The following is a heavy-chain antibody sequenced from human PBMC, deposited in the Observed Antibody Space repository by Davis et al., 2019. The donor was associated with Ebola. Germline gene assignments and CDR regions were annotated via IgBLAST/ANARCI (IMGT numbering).Heavy chain of an antibody. Sequence: GESLKISCAASGFTFSSYAMSWVRQAPGKGLEWVSYVTISCRASYYADSVKGRFTISRDNAKNSLYLQMNSLRAADTAVYYCARRADYWGQGTLVTVSS. CDR2: VTISCRAS. CDR1: GFTFSSYA. J-gene: IGHJ4*02. CDR3: ARRADY. V-gene: IGHV3-48*04.